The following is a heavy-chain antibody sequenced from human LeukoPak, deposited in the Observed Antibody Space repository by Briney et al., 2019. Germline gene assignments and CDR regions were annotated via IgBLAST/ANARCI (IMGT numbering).Heavy chain of an antibody. CDR1: GGSFNSFF. J-gene: IGHJ5*02. D-gene: IGHD3-10*01. CDR2: IYTSGNT. Sequence: PSETLSLTCTVSGGSFNSFFWSWVRQPPGKGLEWIGYIYTSGNTYYSPSLKSRVTISLDTSKSQLSLRLISVTAADTAVYYCARRGTWFDPWGQGTLVTVSS. V-gene: IGHV4-4*09. CDR3: ARRGTWFDP.